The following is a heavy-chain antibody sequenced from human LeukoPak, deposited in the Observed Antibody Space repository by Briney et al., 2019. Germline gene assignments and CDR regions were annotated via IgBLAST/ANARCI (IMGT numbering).Heavy chain of an antibody. CDR3: ARSHDFWSGYYFDY. J-gene: IGHJ4*02. CDR2: ISSSSSYI. CDR1: GFTFSSYS. Sequence: PGGSLRLSCAASGFTFSSYSMNWVRQAPGKGLEWFSSISSSSSYIYYADSVKGRFTISRDNAKNSLYLQMNSLSAEDTAVYYCARSHDFWSGYYFDYWGQGTLVTVSS. D-gene: IGHD3-3*01. V-gene: IGHV3-21*01.